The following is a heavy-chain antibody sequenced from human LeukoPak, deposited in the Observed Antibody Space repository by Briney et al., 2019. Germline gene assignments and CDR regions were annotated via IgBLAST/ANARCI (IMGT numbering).Heavy chain of an antibody. Sequence: SVKVSCKASGGTFSSYAISWVRQAPGQGLEWMGGIIPIFGTANYAQKFQGRVTITADESTSTAYMELSSLRSEDTAVYCCAREAIRIVVVPAAMSWFDPWGQGTLVTVSS. V-gene: IGHV1-69*13. J-gene: IGHJ5*02. CDR3: AREAIRIVVVPAAMSWFDP. D-gene: IGHD2-2*01. CDR1: GGTFSSYA. CDR2: IIPIFGTA.